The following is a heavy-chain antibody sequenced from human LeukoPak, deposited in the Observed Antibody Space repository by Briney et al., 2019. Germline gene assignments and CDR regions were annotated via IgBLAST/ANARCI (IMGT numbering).Heavy chain of an antibody. J-gene: IGHJ5*02. CDR2: IYYSGSS. CDR1: GGSINNGGYY. V-gene: IGHV4-31*03. Sequence: SQTLSLTCTVSGGSINNGGYYWSWIRQHPGKGLEWIGYIYYSGSSYYNPSLRSRVTISVDTSKNHFSLKLSSVTAADTAVYYCARDLGAGSPSNWFDPWGQGTLVTVSS. CDR3: ARDLGAGSPSNWFDP. D-gene: IGHD1-26*01.